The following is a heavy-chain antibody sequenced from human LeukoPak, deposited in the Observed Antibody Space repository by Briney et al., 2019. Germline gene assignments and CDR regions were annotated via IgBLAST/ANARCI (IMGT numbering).Heavy chain of an antibody. CDR2: IYYSGST. J-gene: IGHJ3*01. V-gene: IGHV4-39*07. D-gene: IGHD1/OR15-1a*01. CDR1: GGSISSSSYY. Sequence: SETLSLTCTVSGGSISSSSYYWGWIRQPPGKGLEWIGSIYYSGSTYYNPSLKSRVTISVDTSKNQFSLNLTSVTAADTAVYYCARDGLWEHNSFDVWGQGTVVTVSS. CDR3: ARDGLWEHNSFDV.